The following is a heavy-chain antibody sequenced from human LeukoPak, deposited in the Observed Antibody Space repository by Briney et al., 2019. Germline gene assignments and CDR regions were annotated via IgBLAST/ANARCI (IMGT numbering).Heavy chain of an antibody. V-gene: IGHV1-69*04. Sequence: GASVKVSCKASGGTFSSYAISWVRQAPGQGLEWMGRIIPILGIANYAQKFQGRVTITADKSTSTVYMELSSLRSEDTAVYYCARGWDLYDSPEGYWGQGTLVTVSS. CDR2: IIPILGIA. J-gene: IGHJ4*02. CDR1: GGTFSSYA. CDR3: ARGWDLYDSPEGY. D-gene: IGHD3-3*01.